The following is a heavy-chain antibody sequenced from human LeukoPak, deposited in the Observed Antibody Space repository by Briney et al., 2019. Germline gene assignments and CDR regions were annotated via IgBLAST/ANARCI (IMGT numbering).Heavy chain of an antibody. CDR1: GFTFSSYS. CDR3: ARGITVTTPGGY. J-gene: IGHJ4*02. Sequence: GGSLRLSCAASGFTFSSYSMNWVRQAPGKGLEWVSSISSSSSYIYYADSVKGRFTISRDNAKNSLYLQMNSLRAEDTAVYYCARGITVTTPGGYWGQGTLVTVSS. V-gene: IGHV3-21*01. CDR2: ISSSSSYI. D-gene: IGHD4-17*01.